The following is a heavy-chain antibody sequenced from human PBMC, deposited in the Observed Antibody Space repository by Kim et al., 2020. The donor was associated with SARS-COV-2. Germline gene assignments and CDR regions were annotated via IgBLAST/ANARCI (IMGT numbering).Heavy chain of an antibody. CDR1: EFTFRSYW. CDR2: INSDGSST. V-gene: IGHV3-74*01. CDR3: ATHRPGGKGMDV. D-gene: IGHD6-6*01. J-gene: IGHJ6*02. Sequence: GGSLRLSCAASEFTFRSYWMHWVRQAPGKGLVWVSRINSDGSSTTYADSVKGRFTISRDNAKNTLYLQMNSLRVEDTAMYYCATHRPGGKGMDVWGQGTTVTVS.